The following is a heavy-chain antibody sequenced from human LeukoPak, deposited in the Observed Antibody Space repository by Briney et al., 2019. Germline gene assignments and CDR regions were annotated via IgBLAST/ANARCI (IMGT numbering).Heavy chain of an antibody. CDR3: AKDLAGSGSYSFDY. V-gene: IGHV3-23*01. CDR2: ISGSGGST. CDR1: GFTFSSYT. D-gene: IGHD1-26*01. J-gene: IGHJ4*02. Sequence: PGESLRLSCAASGFTFSSYTMNWVRQAPGRGLEWVSAISGSGGSTYYADSVKGRFTISRDNSKNTLYLQMNSLRAEDTAVYYCAKDLAGSGSYSFDYWGQGTLVTVSS.